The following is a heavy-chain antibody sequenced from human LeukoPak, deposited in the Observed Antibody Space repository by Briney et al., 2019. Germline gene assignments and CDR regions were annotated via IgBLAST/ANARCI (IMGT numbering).Heavy chain of an antibody. D-gene: IGHD4-17*01. CDR2: IYYSGST. CDR1: GGSISSYY. Sequence: PSETLSLTCTVSGGSISSYYWSWIRQPPGKGLEWIGYIYYSGSTYYNPSLKSRVTISVDTSKNQFSLKLSSVTAADTAVYFCARGRPTMTTPWGYWGQGTLVTVSS. J-gene: IGHJ4*02. V-gene: IGHV4-59*01. CDR3: ARGRPTMTTPWGY.